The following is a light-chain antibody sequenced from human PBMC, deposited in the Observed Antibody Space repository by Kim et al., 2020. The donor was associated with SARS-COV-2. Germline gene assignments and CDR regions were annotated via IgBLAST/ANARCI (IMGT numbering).Light chain of an antibody. CDR2: ADT. J-gene: IGLJ3*02. CDR1: SANIGAVYA. V-gene: IGLV1-40*01. Sequence: QTVTISGTVASANIGAVYAVHWDQHLPQTAPKLLIFADTNRPSGVPDRFSASKSGIAVFLAISGLQAEDEGTYYCQSYDTRVDSRVFGRGTKVTVL. CDR3: QSYDTRVDSRV.